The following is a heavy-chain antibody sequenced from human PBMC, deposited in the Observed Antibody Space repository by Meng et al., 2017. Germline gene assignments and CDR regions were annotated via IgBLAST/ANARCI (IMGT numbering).Heavy chain of an antibody. CDR1: GLTFSSYA. Sequence: GESLKISCAASGLTFSSYAMSWVRQAPGKGLEWVSAISGSGGSTYYADSVKGRFTISRDNSKNTLYLQMNSLRAEDTAVYYCAKALWFGELSLDYWGQGTLVTVSS. CDR3: AKALWFGELSLDY. D-gene: IGHD3-10*01. CDR2: ISGSGGST. V-gene: IGHV3-23*01. J-gene: IGHJ4*02.